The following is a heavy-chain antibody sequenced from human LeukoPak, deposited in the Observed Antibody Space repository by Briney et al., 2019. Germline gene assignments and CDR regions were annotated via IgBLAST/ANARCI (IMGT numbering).Heavy chain of an antibody. CDR1: GGSISSSSYY. V-gene: IGHV4-30-4*01. J-gene: IGHJ4*02. D-gene: IGHD3-22*01. CDR2: IYYSGRT. Sequence: SETLSLTCTVSGGSISSSSYYWSRIRQPPGKGLEWIGYIYYSGRTYYNPTLKSRVTISVDMSKNQFSLRLTSVTAADTAVYYCVRKDYYDTSGSDYWGQGILVTVSS. CDR3: VRKDYYDTSGSDY.